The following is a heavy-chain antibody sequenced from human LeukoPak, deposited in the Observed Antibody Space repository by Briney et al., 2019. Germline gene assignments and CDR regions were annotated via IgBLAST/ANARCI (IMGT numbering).Heavy chain of an antibody. D-gene: IGHD5-12*01. CDR3: TRHRRGYSGGGYCQRSFDY. Sequence: SETLSLTCTVSGGSISSSSYYWGWIRQPPGKGLEWIGSIYYSGSTYYNPSLKSRVTISVDTSKNQFSLKLITVTAEATAVYCCTRHRRGYSGGGYCQRSFDYWGQGTLVTVSS. J-gene: IGHJ4*02. CDR2: IYYSGST. CDR1: GGSISSSSYY. V-gene: IGHV4-39*01.